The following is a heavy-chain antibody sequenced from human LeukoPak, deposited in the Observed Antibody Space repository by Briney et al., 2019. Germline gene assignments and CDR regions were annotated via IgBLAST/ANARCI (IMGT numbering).Heavy chain of an antibody. CDR3: ARSNSGSYRELDY. Sequence: SETLSLTCTVSGGSITSGSYFWSWIRQPAGKGLEWIGRIYTSGITNYNSSLMSRATISIDTSENQFSLKLSSVTAADTAVYYCARSNSGSYRELDYWGQGALVTVSS. D-gene: IGHD1-26*01. CDR2: IYTSGIT. J-gene: IGHJ4*02. V-gene: IGHV4-61*02. CDR1: GGSITSGSYF.